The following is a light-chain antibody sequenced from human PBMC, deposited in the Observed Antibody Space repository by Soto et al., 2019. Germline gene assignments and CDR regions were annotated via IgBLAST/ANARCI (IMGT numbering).Light chain of an antibody. V-gene: IGKV1-27*01. CDR1: QGISNY. CDR2: AAS. J-gene: IGKJ4*01. CDR3: QKYNSALT. Sequence: DIQMTQSPSSLSASVGDRVTITCRASQGISNYLAWYQQKPGKVPKLLIYAASTLQSGVPSRFSGSGSGTDFTLTISRLQPEDVANYYGQKYNSALTFGGGTKVEIK.